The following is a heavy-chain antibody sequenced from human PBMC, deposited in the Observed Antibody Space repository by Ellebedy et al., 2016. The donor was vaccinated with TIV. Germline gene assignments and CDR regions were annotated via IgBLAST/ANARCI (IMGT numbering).Heavy chain of an antibody. Sequence: PGGSLRLSCAASGFTFSNYVMNWVRQAPGKGLEWVSGISNKGESTYYGDSVKGRFTISRDNSENTLFLQMNSLRAEDPAVDYCSFKGMTTRVYWGQGTLVTVSS. CDR2: ISNKGEST. V-gene: IGHV3-23*01. D-gene: IGHD1-1*01. CDR1: GFTFSNYV. J-gene: IGHJ4*02. CDR3: SFKGMTTRVY.